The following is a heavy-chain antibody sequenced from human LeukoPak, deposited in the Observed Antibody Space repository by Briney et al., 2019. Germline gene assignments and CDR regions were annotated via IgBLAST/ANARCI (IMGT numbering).Heavy chain of an antibody. Sequence: SETLSLTCTVSGGSISSGDYYWSWIRQPPGKGLEWIGYIYYSGGTYYNPSLKSRVTISVDTSKNQFSLKLSSVTAADTAVYYCARGVTMVRGVIWYFDYWGQGTLVTVSS. CDR3: ARGVTMVRGVIWYFDY. CDR2: IYYSGGT. J-gene: IGHJ4*02. CDR1: GGSISSGDYY. D-gene: IGHD3-10*01. V-gene: IGHV4-30-4*01.